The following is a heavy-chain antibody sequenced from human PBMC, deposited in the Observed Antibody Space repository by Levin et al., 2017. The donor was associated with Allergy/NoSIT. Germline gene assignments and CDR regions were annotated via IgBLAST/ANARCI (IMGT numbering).Heavy chain of an antibody. Sequence: SQTLSLTCTVSGGSISSSSYYWGWIRQPPGKGLEWIGSIYYSGSTYYNPSLKSRVTISVDTSKNQFSLKLSSVTAADTAVYYCARSVRVAGLYYFDYWGQGTLVTVSS. J-gene: IGHJ4*02. V-gene: IGHV4-39*01. CDR1: GGSISSSSYY. D-gene: IGHD6-19*01. CDR2: IYYSGST. CDR3: ARSVRVAGLYYFDY.